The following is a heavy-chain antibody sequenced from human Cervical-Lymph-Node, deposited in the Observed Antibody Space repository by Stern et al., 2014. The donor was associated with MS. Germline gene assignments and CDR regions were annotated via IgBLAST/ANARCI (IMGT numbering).Heavy chain of an antibody. CDR3: ARHVQGFDY. V-gene: IGHV5-51*01. CDR2: IYPYASDT. Sequence: VQLAQSGAEVKKPGESLKISCKLSGYSFTIYYIAWVRQMPGKGLEWMGVIYPYASDTTYSPSFQGQVTISADKSITTAYLQWSSLRASDTAMYYCARHVQGFDYWGQGTLVTVSS. J-gene: IGHJ4*02. CDR1: GYSFTIYY.